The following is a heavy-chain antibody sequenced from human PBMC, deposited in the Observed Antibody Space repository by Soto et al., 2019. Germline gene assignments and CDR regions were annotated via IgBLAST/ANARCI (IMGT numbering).Heavy chain of an antibody. CDR3: AHTSVWGSYRFDP. V-gene: IGHV2-5*02. Sequence: QITLKESGPTLVKPTQTLTLTCTFSGFSLSSSGVGVGWIRQPPGKALEWLALIYWDYDKRYSPPLKSRLTXTXDXXQTQVVLTMTNMDPVDPPTYSCAHTSVWGSYRFDPFGQGTLVTVSS. CDR1: GFSLSSSGVG. CDR2: IYWDYDK. D-gene: IGHD3-16*02. J-gene: IGHJ5*02.